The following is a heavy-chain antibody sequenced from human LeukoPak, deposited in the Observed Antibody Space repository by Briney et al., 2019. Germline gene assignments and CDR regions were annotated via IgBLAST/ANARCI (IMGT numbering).Heavy chain of an antibody. Sequence: GGSLRLSCAASGFTFSTYNMHWVRQAPGKGLEWVSYISSGSTTIFYAGSVKGRFTISRDNAKNSLFLQMNSLRAEDTAVYYCARGSPIYYGSGSKAFDIWGQGTMVTVSS. V-gene: IGHV3-48*01. D-gene: IGHD3-10*01. CDR3: ARGSPIYYGSGSKAFDI. CDR1: GFTFSTYN. CDR2: ISSGSTTI. J-gene: IGHJ3*02.